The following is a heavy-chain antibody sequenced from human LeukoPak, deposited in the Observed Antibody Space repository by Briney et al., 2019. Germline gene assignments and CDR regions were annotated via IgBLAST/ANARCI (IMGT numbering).Heavy chain of an antibody. CDR3: ARGVMIVVVGYYFDR. V-gene: IGHV4-30-2*01. J-gene: IGHJ4*02. Sequence: KSSQTLSCNCGGSGASIGGGHKSRSWIRQPPGKGLEWIGYISQSGRTYYNPSLKSRVAISLDNSTNHFSLNLTSVTGAGKAVYYCARGVMIVVVGYYFDRWGQGTLVTVSS. CDR1: GASIGGGHKS. CDR2: ISQSGRT. D-gene: IGHD3-22*01.